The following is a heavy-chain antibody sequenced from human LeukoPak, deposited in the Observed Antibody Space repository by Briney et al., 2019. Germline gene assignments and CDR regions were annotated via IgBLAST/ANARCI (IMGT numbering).Heavy chain of an antibody. D-gene: IGHD4-17*01. CDR1: GGSISSSSYY. CDR2: IYYSGST. V-gene: IGHV4-39*07. J-gene: IGHJ4*02. CDR3: ARDRRYYGDYGGNY. Sequence: SETLSLTCTVSGGSISSSSYYWGWIRQPPGKGLEWIGSIYYSGSTYYNPSLKSRVTISVDTSKNQFSPKLSSVTAADTAVYYCARDRRYYGDYGGNYWGQGTLVTVSS.